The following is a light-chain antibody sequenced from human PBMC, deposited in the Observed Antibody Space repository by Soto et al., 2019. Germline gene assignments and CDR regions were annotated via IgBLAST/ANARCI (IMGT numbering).Light chain of an antibody. Sequence: EIVMTQSPATLSVSPMEIATLSCMASQSISNNLAWYQQKPGQAPRLLIYGASTRATGIPDRFSGSGSGTDFTLTISRLEPEDFALCYCQQYGSSPLTFGGGTKVDIK. CDR1: QSISNN. CDR2: GAS. CDR3: QQYGSSPLT. J-gene: IGKJ4*01. V-gene: IGKV3-20*01.